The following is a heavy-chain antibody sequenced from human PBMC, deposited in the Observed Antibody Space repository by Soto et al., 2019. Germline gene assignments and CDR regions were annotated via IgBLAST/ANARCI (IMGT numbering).Heavy chain of an antibody. CDR1: GFRFSSYG. V-gene: IGHV3-23*01. Sequence: HLGGSLRLSCRTSGFRFSSYGMHWVRQAPGKGLEWVSVISGSGGSTYYADSVKGRFTISRDNSKNTLSLQMNSLRAEDTAVYYCARRGPGTYFDHWGQGTLVTVSS. CDR3: ARRGPGTYFDH. J-gene: IGHJ4*02. CDR2: ISGSGGST. D-gene: IGHD6-13*01.